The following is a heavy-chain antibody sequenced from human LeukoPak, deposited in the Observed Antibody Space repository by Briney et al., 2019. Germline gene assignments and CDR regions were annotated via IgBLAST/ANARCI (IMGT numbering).Heavy chain of an antibody. V-gene: IGHV4-59*01. D-gene: IGHD6-13*01. CDR3: AREGIAPAGTVN. CDR2: IYYSGST. J-gene: IGHJ4*02. CDR1: GGSISSYY. Sequence: SETLSLTCTVSGGSISSYYWSWIRQPPGKGLEWIGYIYYSGSTNYNPSLKSRVTISVDTSKNQFSLKLSSVTAADTAVYYCAREGIAPAGTVNWGQGTLVTVSS.